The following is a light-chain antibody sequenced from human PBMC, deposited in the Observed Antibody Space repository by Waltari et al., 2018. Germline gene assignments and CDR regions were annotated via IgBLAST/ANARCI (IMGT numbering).Light chain of an antibody. V-gene: IGLV2-11*01. CDR1: SSDVVGSNY. CDR3: CSYAGTYTWL. J-gene: IGLJ3*02. Sequence: QSALTQPRSVSGSPGQSVTISCTGTSSDVVGSNYVSWYHQLPGQPPTVVIYDVSRRPSGVPDRFTGSRSGNTATLTISGLQAEDEADYHCCSYAGTYTWLFGGGTKLTVL. CDR2: DVS.